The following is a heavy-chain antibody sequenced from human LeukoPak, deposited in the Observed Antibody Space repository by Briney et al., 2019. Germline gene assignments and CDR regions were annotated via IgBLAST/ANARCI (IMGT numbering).Heavy chain of an antibody. V-gene: IGHV5-51*01. CDR1: GYSFTSYW. J-gene: IGHJ4*02. D-gene: IGHD2-21*02. CDR2: IYPGDSDT. CDR3: AREGVRAYCGGDCYSD. Sequence: GESLKISCKGSGYSFTSYWIGWVRQMPGKGLEWMGIIYPGDSDTRYSPSFQSQVTISADKSISTAYLQWSSLKASDTAMYYCAREGVRAYCGGDCYSDWGQGTLVTVSS.